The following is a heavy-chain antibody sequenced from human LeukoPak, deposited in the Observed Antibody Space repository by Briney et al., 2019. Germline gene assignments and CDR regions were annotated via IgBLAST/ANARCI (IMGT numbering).Heavy chain of an antibody. CDR3: ARTTEEGYSYGYFYYYYMDV. J-gene: IGHJ6*03. CDR2: IYYSGST. V-gene: IGHV4-59*01. CDR1: GGSFSGYY. Sequence: SETLSLTCAVYGGSFSGYYWSWIRQPPGKGLEWIGYIYYSGSTNYKSSLKSRVTISVDTSKNQFSLKLSSVTAADTAVYYCARTTEEGYSYGYFYYYYMDVWGKGTTVTISS. D-gene: IGHD5-18*01.